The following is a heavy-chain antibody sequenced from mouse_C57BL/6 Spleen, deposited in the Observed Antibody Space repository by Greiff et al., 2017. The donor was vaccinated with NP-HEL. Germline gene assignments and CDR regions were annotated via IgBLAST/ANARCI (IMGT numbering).Heavy chain of an antibody. Sequence: QVQLQQPGAELVKPGASVKLSCKASGYTFTSYWMQWVNQRPGQGLEWIGEIDPSDSYTNYNQKFKGKATLTVDTSSSTAYMQLSSLTSEDSAVYYCATNYDVFAYWGQGTLVTVSA. CDR1: GYTFTSYW. V-gene: IGHV1-50*01. CDR3: ATNYDVFAY. CDR2: IDPSDSYT. D-gene: IGHD2-4*01. J-gene: IGHJ3*01.